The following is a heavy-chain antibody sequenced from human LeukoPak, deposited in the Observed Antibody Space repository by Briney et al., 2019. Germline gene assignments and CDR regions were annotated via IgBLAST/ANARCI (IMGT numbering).Heavy chain of an antibody. CDR3: AKASIYSSGYYLDY. CDR1: GFTFSSCG. J-gene: IGHJ4*02. Sequence: PGGSLRLSCAASGFTFSSCGMHWVRRAPGKGLEWVAVISYDGSNKYYADSVKGRFTISRDNSKNTLYLQMNSLRAEDTAVYYCAKASIYSSGYYLDYWGQGTQVTVSS. D-gene: IGHD3-22*01. V-gene: IGHV3-30*18. CDR2: ISYDGSNK.